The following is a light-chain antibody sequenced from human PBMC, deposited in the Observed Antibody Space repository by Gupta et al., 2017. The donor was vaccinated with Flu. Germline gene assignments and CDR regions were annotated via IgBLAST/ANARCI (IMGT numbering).Light chain of an antibody. CDR1: QSVSSH. J-gene: IGKJ3*01. Sequence: EIVLTQSPATLSLSPGESATLSCRASQSVSSHLAWYQQKLGQAPRLLIYGASHRATGIPARFTGTGSATDCTLTISSLEPEDSAIYYCQQLSSGPPLLTFGHGTKVDI. CDR3: QQLSSGPPLLT. CDR2: GAS. V-gene: IGKV3-11*01.